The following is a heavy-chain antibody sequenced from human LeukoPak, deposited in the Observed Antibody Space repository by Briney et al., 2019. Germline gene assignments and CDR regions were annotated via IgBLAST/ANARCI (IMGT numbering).Heavy chain of an antibody. CDR1: GVSTSDYY. V-gene: IGHV4-59*01. Sequence: SETLSLTCTVSGVSTSDYYWSWIRQPPGKGLEWIGYIYYSGSTNYNYNPSLKSRVTISVDTSKNQFSLRLTSVTAADTAVYYCARRGYSYGPSGSFDFWGQGTLVTVSS. D-gene: IGHD5-18*01. CDR2: IYYSGSTNY. J-gene: IGHJ4*02. CDR3: ARRGYSYGPSGSFDF.